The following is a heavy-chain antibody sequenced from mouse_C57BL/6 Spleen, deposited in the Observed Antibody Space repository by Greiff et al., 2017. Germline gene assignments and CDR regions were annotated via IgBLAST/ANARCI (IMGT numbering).Heavy chain of an antibody. J-gene: IGHJ2*01. D-gene: IGHD1-1*01. Sequence: VQLQQPGAELVKPGASVKVSCKASGYTFTSYWMHWVKQRPGQGLEWIGRIHPSDSDTNYNQKFKGKATLTVDKSASTAYMQISSLTSEDSAVYYCAIRELLLRSPFDYWGQGTTLTVSS. CDR1: GYTFTSYW. CDR3: AIRELLLRSPFDY. CDR2: IHPSDSDT. V-gene: IGHV1-74*01.